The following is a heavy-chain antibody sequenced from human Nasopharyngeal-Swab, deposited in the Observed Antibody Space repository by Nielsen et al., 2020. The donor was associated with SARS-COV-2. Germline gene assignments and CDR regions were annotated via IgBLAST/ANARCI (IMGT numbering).Heavy chain of an antibody. V-gene: IGHV4-59*04. J-gene: IGHJ4*02. CDR2: IYYSGST. Sequence: SATLSLTCTVSGGSISSYYWSWIRQPPGKGLEWIGYIYYSGSTYYNPSLKSRVTISVDTSKNQFSLKLSSVTAADTAVYYCARQPKQWLVQNPKLYFDYWGQGTLVTVSS. CDR3: ARQPKQWLVQNPKLYFDY. D-gene: IGHD6-19*01. CDR1: GGSISSYY.